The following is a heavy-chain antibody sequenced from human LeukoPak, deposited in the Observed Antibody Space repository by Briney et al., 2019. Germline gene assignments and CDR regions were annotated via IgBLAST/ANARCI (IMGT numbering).Heavy chain of an antibody. CDR2: ISGNGDRT. CDR3: AKLLRGVVVPYFDS. CDR1: GFTISSSA. J-gene: IGHJ4*02. Sequence: GGSLRLSCAASGFTISSSAMSWVRQAPGKGLEWVSAISGNGDRTHYADSVKGRFTVSRDTSTNTLFLRLNSLRAEDTAIYYCAKLLRGVVVPYFDSWGQGTLVTVSS. V-gene: IGHV3-23*01. D-gene: IGHD3-10*01.